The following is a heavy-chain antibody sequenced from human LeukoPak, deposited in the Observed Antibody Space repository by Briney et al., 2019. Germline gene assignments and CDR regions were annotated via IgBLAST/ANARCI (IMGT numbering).Heavy chain of an antibody. J-gene: IGHJ4*02. CDR1: GFTFDDYA. D-gene: IGHD6-13*01. CDR2: ISWNSGSI. V-gene: IGHV3-9*01. Sequence: GGSLRLSCAASGFTFDDYAMHWVRQAPGKGLEWVSGISWNSGSIGYADSVKGRFTIPRDNAKNSLYLQMNSLRAEDTALYYCAKASRRIAAAGPFDYWGQGTLVTVSS. CDR3: AKASRRIAAAGPFDY.